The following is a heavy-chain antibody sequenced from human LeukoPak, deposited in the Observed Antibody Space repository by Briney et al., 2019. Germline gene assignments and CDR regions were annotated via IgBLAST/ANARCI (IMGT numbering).Heavy chain of an antibody. J-gene: IGHJ3*02. V-gene: IGHV3-48*03. Sequence: PGGSLRLSCAASGFTFSSYAMNWVRQAPGKGLEWVSYISSSGSTIYYADSVKGRFTISRDNAKNSLYLQMNSLRAEDTAVYYCARDDCSNGVCYNDAFDIWGQGTMVTVSS. CDR2: ISSSGSTI. D-gene: IGHD2-8*01. CDR3: ARDDCSNGVCYNDAFDI. CDR1: GFTFSSYA.